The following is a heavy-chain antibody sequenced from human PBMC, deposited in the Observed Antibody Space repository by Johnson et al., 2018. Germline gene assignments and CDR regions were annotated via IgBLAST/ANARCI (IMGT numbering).Heavy chain of an antibody. J-gene: IGHJ3*02. CDR1: GGSISSYY. CDR2: IYYSGST. CDR3: ARAEDDSSGYLI. Sequence: QVQLQESGPGLVKPSETLSLTCTVSGGSISSYYWSWIRQPPGKGLEWIGYIYYSGSTNYNPSLKSRVTISVDTSKNQFSLKLSSVTAGDTAVYYCARAEDDSSGYLIWGQGTMVTVSS. V-gene: IGHV4-59*01. D-gene: IGHD3-22*01.